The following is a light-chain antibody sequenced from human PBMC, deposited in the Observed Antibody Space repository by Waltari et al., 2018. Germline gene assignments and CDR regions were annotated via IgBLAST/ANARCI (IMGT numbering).Light chain of an antibody. V-gene: IGKV2-28*01. CDR1: QSLLHSNGYNY. CDR3: MQVLQSPRYT. J-gene: IGKJ2*01. Sequence: DIVMTQSPLSLPVTPGEPASISCRSSQSLLHSNGYNYLDWYLQKPGQSPQLLIYLGSNRASGVPDRFSGSGSGTDFTLKISRVEAEDVGVYYSMQVLQSPRYTFGQGTKLEIK. CDR2: LGS.